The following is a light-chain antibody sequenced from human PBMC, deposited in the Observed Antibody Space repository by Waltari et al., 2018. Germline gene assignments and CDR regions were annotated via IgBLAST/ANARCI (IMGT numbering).Light chain of an antibody. V-gene: IGLV1-44*01. CDR2: TND. CDR3: ATWDDSLNGWV. J-gene: IGLJ3*02. CDR1: SSNIGSSS. Sequence: QSVLTQPPSASGTPGQRVTISCSGSSSNIGSSSVHWYQQFPGTAPKLLIYTNDQRPSCVPDRFSGSKSGTSGSLCISGLQSEDEADYYCATWDDSLNGWVFGGGTKLTVL.